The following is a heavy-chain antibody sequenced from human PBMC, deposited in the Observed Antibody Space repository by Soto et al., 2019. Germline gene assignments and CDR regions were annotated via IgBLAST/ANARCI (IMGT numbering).Heavy chain of an antibody. V-gene: IGHV3-30-3*01. CDR1: GFTFSSYA. CDR2: ISYDGSNK. CDR3: ARDQGIQLWLRYYYGMDV. J-gene: IGHJ6*02. Sequence: QVQLVESGGGVVQPGRSLRLSCAASGFTFSSYAMHWVRQAPGKGLEWVAVISYDGSNKYYADSVKGRFTISRDNSKNTLYLKMNSLRAEDTAVYYCARDQGIQLWLRYYYGMDVWGQGTTVTVSS. D-gene: IGHD5-18*01.